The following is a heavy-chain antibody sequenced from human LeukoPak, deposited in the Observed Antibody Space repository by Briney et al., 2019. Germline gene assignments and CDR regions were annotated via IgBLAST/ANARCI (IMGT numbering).Heavy chain of an antibody. J-gene: IGHJ6*03. V-gene: IGHV3-73*01. CDR3: TSRQGPQGDNSNFPSQNYYYYYMDV. Sequence: GGSLRLSCAASGFTFSGSAMHWVRQASGKGLEWVGRIRSKANSYATAYAASVKGRFTISRDDSKNTAYLQMNSLKTEDTAVYYCTSRQGPQGDNSNFPSQNYYYYYMDVWGKGTTVTVSS. D-gene: IGHD4-11*01. CDR1: GFTFSGSA. CDR2: IRSKANSYAT.